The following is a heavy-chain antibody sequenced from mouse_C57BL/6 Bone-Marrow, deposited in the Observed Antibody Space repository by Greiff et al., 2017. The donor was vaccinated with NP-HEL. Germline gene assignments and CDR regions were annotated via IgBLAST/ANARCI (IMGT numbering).Heavy chain of an antibody. CDR2: ISNLAYSI. J-gene: IGHJ3*01. CDR3: ARQGYYGSLAY. D-gene: IGHD1-1*01. CDR1: GFTFSDYG. V-gene: IGHV5-15*01. Sequence: EVQLVESGGGLVQPGGSLKLSCAASGFTFSDYGMAWVRQAPRKGPEWVAFISNLAYSIYYADTVTGRFTISRENAKNTLYLEMSSLRSEDTAMYYCARQGYYGSLAYWGQGTLVTVSA.